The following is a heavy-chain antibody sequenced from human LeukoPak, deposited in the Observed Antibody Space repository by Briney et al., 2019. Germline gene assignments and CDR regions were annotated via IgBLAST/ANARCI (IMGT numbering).Heavy chain of an antibody. CDR1: GGSISSYY. CDR2: IYYSGST. J-gene: IGHJ5*02. V-gene: IGHV4-59*12. D-gene: IGHD3-10*01. CDR3: ARGPKRGENWFDP. Sequence: KPSETLSLTCTVSGGSISSYYWNWIRQPPGKGLEWIGYIYYSGSTNYNPSLKSRVTISVDTSKNQFSLKLTSVTAADTAVYYCARGPKRGENWFDPWGQGTLVTVSS.